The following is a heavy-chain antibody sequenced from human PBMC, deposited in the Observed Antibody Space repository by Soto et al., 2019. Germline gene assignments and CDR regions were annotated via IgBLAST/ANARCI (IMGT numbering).Heavy chain of an antibody. CDR3: AREKDIVVVPAAPPDAFDI. V-gene: IGHV1-69*13. CDR1: GGTFSSYA. Sequence: SVKVSCKASGGTFSSYAISWVRQAPGQGLEWMGGIIPIFGTANYAQKFQGRVTITADESTSTAYMELSSLRSEDTAVYYCAREKDIVVVPAAPPDAFDISAQRTTDPVS. CDR2: IIPIFGTA. J-gene: IGHJ3*02. D-gene: IGHD2-2*01.